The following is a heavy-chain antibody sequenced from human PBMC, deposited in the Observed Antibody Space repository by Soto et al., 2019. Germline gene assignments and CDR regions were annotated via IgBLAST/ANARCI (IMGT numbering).Heavy chain of an antibody. CDR3: ASGWGSGWFLG. CDR2: VYYSGST. CDR1: GCSISSSSYY. V-gene: IGHV4-39*01. Sequence: QVQLQESVPGLVKPSETLSLTCTVSGCSISSSSYYWGWIRQPPGKGLEWIGSVYYSGSTFYNTSLNSRVTISVYTAKDQFSVKLTSVTAADTALYFCASGWGSGWFLGWGQGTLVTVSS. D-gene: IGHD6-19*01. J-gene: IGHJ4*02.